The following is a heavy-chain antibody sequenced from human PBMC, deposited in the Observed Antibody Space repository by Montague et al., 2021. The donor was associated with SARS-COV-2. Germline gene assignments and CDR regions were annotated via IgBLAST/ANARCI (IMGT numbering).Heavy chain of an antibody. D-gene: IGHD2-15*01. CDR1: GGSISTYH. Sequence: SETLSLTCTVSGGSISTYHWSWIRQPAGKALEWIGRIHSNGGTTYNPSLKSRVTMSVDTSKNQFSLKMTSVTAADTAMYYCARGSGHYYSPFENWGQGDLVTVSS. CDR2: IHSNGGT. CDR3: ARGSGHYYSPFEN. V-gene: IGHV4-4*07. J-gene: IGHJ4*02.